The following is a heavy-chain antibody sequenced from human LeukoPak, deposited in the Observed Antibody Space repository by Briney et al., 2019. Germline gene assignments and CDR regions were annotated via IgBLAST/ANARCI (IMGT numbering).Heavy chain of an antibody. D-gene: IGHD5-24*01. CDR2: IGTKSDYI. CDR1: GFTFRYYS. J-gene: IGHJ4*02. Sequence: GGSLRLSCAGSGFTFRYYSMTWVRQAPGKGLEWVSSIGTKSDYIHYADSVKGRFTIPRDNANNSVYLQMNSVRAEDTAVYYCARARDGYNYLGYWGQGTLVTVSS. CDR3: ARARDGYNYLGY. V-gene: IGHV3-21*04.